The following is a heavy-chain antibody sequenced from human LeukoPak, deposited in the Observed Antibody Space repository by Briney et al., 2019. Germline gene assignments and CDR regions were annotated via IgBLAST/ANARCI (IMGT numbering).Heavy chain of an antibody. CDR3: AREGSSSPFDY. D-gene: IGHD6-6*01. CDR2: IYYSGST. V-gene: IGHV4-59*01. Sequence: SETLSLTCTVSGGSISSYYWSWIRQPPGKGLEWIGYIYYSGSTNYNPSLKSRVTISVDTSKYQFSLKLSSVTAADTAVYYCAREGSSSPFDYWGQGTLVTVSS. J-gene: IGHJ4*02. CDR1: GGSISSYY.